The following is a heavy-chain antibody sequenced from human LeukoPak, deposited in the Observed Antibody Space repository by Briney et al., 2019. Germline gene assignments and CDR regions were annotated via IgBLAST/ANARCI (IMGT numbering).Heavy chain of an antibody. CDR3: ARGNYYGSGSSTSDAFDI. CDR1: GFTFSSYA. J-gene: IGHJ3*02. V-gene: IGHV3-23*01. D-gene: IGHD3-10*01. CDR2: ISGSGGST. Sequence: GGSLRLSCAASGFTFSSYAMSWVRQAPGKGLEWVSAISGSGGSTYYADSVKGRFTISRDNSKNTLYLQMNSLRAEDTAVYYCARGNYYGSGSSTSDAFDIWGQGTMVTVSS.